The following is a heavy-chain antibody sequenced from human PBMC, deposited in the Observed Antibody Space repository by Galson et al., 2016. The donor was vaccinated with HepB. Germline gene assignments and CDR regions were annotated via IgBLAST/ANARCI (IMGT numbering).Heavy chain of an antibody. CDR2: MYYSGST. CDR1: GGSINNNYYS. D-gene: IGHD3-9*01. Sequence: SETLSLTCSVSGGSINNNYYSWGWIRQPPGRGLEWIASMYYSGSTHYNPSLKSRITISVDTSKDQFSLKLSSVTAADTAVYYCARELRYFDWGRFDNWGQGTLVIVSS. J-gene: IGHJ4*02. V-gene: IGHV4-39*01. CDR3: ARELRYFDWGRFDN.